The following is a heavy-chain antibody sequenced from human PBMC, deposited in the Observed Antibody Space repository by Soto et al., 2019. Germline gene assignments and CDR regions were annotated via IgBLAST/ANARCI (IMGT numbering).Heavy chain of an antibody. CDR1: GGSISSYY. D-gene: IGHD4-17*01. V-gene: IGHV4-59*01. CDR3: ARRFRGDYGSKWFDP. Sequence: SETLSLTCTVSGGSISSYYWSWIRQPPGKGLEWIGYIYYSGSTNYNPSLKSRVTISVDTSKNQFSLKLSSVTAADTAVYYCARRFRGDYGSKWFDPWGQGXLVTVYS. J-gene: IGHJ5*02. CDR2: IYYSGST.